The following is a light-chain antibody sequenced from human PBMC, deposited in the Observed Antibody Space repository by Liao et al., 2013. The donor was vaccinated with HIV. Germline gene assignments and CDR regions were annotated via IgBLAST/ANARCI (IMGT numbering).Light chain of an antibody. Sequence: YVLTQPPSVSESPGQTAIITCSGDKLGDKSVSWYQQKPGQSPVLVIYQDSKRPSGIPERFSGSTSGNTATLTISGTQAMDEADYYCQAWDSSTFYVFGTGTKVTVL. V-gene: IGLV3-1*01. CDR3: QAWDSSTFYV. CDR1: KLGDKS. J-gene: IGLJ1*01. CDR2: QDS.